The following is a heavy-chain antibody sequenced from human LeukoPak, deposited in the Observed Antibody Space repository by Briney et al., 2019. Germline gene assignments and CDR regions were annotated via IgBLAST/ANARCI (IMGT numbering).Heavy chain of an antibody. J-gene: IGHJ4*02. CDR1: GITFSNYW. CDR3: ATDDYRGLGY. CDR2: IIQDGSRT. Sequence: GGSLRLSCAASGITFSNYWMHWVRQAPGKGLVWVSHIIQDGSRTFYADSVKGRFTISRDNAENTLYLQMNSLRTEDSGVYYCATDDYRGLGYWGQGTLVTVSS. D-gene: IGHD4-11*01. V-gene: IGHV3-74*01.